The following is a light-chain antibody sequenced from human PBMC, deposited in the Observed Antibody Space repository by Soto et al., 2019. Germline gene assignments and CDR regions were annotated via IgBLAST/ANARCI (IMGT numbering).Light chain of an antibody. Sequence: QLVLTQSSSASASLGSSVKLTCTLSSGHSTYIISWHQHQPGKAPRYLMKLEGSGNYNKGSGVPDRFSGSSSGADRYLIISNLQSEDEADYYCETWDSNSLIFGGGTQLTVL. CDR2: LEGSGNY. J-gene: IGLJ2*01. CDR1: SGHSTYI. CDR3: ETWDSNSLI. V-gene: IGLV4-60*03.